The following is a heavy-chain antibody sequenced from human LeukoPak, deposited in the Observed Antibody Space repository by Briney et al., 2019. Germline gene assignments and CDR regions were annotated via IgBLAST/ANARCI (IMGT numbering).Heavy chain of an antibody. CDR3: ARARRYTNRPDTYGV. CDR1: GGSIGTYY. CDR2: VDYSGST. D-gene: IGHD2-2*02. V-gene: IGHV4-59*01. Sequence: PSETLSLTCTVSGGSIGTYYWTWIRQPPGKGLEWIGYVDYSGSTNYNPSLSTRVSISIDTSKIQFSLKLSSATTADTAAYYCARARRYTNRPDTYGVWGRGTVVTVSS. J-gene: IGHJ3*01.